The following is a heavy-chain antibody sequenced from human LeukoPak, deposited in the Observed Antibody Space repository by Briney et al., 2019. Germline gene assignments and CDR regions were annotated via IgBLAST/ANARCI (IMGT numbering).Heavy chain of an antibody. CDR2: ISWNSYYT. V-gene: IGHV3-11*05. CDR1: GFTFSDYY. D-gene: IGHD4-23*01. CDR3: ARGDGGNSAFEY. Sequence: GGSLRLSCAASGFTFSDYYMSWIRQTPEKGLEWVSYISWNSYYTNYADSVKGRFTISRDNAKPSLYLHMNSLRAEDTAVYYCARGDGGNSAFEYWGQGNLVTVSS. J-gene: IGHJ4*02.